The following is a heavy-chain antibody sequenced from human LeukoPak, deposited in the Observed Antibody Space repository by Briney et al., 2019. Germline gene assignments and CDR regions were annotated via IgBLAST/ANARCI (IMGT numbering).Heavy chain of an antibody. Sequence: GGSLRLSCAASGFTFSSYWMTWVRQAPGKGLEWVANIKPDGSDKYYADSVKGRFTISRDNSKNTLYLQMNSLRAEDTAVYYCARGEVYFDYWGQGTLVTVSS. CDR1: GFTFSSYW. J-gene: IGHJ4*02. CDR2: IKPDGSDK. V-gene: IGHV3-7*01. D-gene: IGHD1-26*01. CDR3: ARGEVYFDY.